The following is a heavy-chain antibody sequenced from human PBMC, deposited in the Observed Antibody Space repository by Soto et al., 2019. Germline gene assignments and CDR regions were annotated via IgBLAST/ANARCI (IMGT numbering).Heavy chain of an antibody. J-gene: IGHJ6*02. D-gene: IGHD2-21*02. CDR1: GFTFSTYA. V-gene: IGHV3-30-3*01. Sequence: QVELVESGGGVAQPGRSLRLSCAASGFTFSTYALHWVRQAPGKGLEWVVVISYDGSIKYYADSVKGRFTISRDNSKNTLYLQLNSLRAEDTAVYYCARDFPGTLTALHYYYVMDVWGQGTAVTVSS. CDR3: ARDFPGTLTALHYYYVMDV. CDR2: ISYDGSIK.